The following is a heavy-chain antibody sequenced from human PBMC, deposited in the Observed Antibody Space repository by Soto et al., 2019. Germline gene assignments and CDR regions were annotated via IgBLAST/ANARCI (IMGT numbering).Heavy chain of an antibody. D-gene: IGHD5-18*01. CDR2: IYYSGST. J-gene: IGHJ3*02. Sequence: PSDTLSITCTVSCGSISSGGSYWSWIRQHPGKGLEWIGYIYYSGSTYYNPSLKSRVTISVDTSKNQFSLKLSSVTAADTAVYYCARLTRGCSYGYRAFDIWGQGTMVS. V-gene: IGHV4-31*03. CDR1: CGSISSGGSY. CDR3: ARLTRGCSYGYRAFDI.